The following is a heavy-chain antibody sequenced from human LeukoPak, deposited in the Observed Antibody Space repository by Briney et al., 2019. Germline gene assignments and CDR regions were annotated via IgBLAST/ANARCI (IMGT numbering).Heavy chain of an antibody. CDR1: GYTFTSYY. CDR2: IDPSGGST. J-gene: IGHJ4*02. CDR3: ARGRRLLWFGELFSSGHGEYYFDY. Sequence: ASVTVSCKASGYTFTSYYMHWVRQAPGQGLEWMGIIDPSGGSTSYAQKFQGRVTMTRDTSTSTVYMELSSLRSEDTAVYYCARGRRLLWFGELFSSGHGEYYFDYWGQGTLVTVSS. V-gene: IGHV1-46*01. D-gene: IGHD3-10*01.